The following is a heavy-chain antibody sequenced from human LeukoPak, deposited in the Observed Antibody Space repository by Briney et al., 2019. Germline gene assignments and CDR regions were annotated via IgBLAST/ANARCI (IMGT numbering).Heavy chain of an antibody. Sequence: ASDNVSCKASGYTFTSYYMHWVQQAPRQGLEWMGIINPSGGSTSYAQKFQGRVTMTRDTSTSTVCMELSSLRSEDTAVYYCARDAQVDDSSGYSLGYWGQGTLVTVSS. CDR1: GYTFTSYY. CDR3: ARDAQVDDSSGYSLGY. V-gene: IGHV1-46*01. CDR2: INPSGGST. D-gene: IGHD3-22*01. J-gene: IGHJ4*02.